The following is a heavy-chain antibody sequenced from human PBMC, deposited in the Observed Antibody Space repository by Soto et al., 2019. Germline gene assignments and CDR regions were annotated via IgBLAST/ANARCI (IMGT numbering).Heavy chain of an antibody. CDR3: VTKEGSNWSFDY. V-gene: IGHV4-34*01. D-gene: IGHD6-13*01. Sequence: SETLSLTCAVYGGYFRGYDWSWVRQPPGKGLEWIGEINHGGTTNYNPSLKSRVTISIDTSKNHFSLKLTSVTAADTAVYYCVTKEGSNWSFDYWGQGTLVTVSS. CDR2: INHGGTT. CDR1: GGYFRGYD. J-gene: IGHJ4*02.